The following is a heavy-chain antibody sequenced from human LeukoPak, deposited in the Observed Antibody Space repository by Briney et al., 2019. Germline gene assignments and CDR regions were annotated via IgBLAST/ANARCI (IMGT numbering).Heavy chain of an antibody. CDR3: AKGFTPTMMADAFDI. Sequence: GGSLRLSCAASGFTFSSYSMNWGRQAPGKGLEWVSYISSSSTIYYADFVKGRCTISRDNAKNSLYLQMNSLRAEDTAVYYCAKGFTPTMMADAFDIWGQGTMVTVSS. V-gene: IGHV3-48*01. CDR1: GFTFSSYS. CDR2: ISSSSTI. J-gene: IGHJ3*02. D-gene: IGHD3-22*01.